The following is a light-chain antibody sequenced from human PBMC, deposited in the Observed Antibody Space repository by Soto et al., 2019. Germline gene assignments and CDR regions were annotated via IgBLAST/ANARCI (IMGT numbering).Light chain of an antibody. Sequence: QSALTQPPSASGSPGQPVTISCTGTSSDVGGYNYVSWYQQHPGKAPKLMIYEVSKRPSGVPDRFSGSKSGNTASLTVSGLQAEDEADYYCSSYAGSWVFGGGTQLTVL. CDR1: SSDVGGYNY. CDR3: SSYAGSWV. CDR2: EVS. J-gene: IGLJ3*02. V-gene: IGLV2-8*01.